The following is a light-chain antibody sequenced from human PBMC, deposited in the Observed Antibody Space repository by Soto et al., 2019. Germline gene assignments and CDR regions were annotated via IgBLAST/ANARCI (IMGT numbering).Light chain of an antibody. CDR1: QSVNTY. CDR2: DAS. V-gene: IGKV3-11*01. J-gene: IGKJ4*01. Sequence: EIVLTQSPATLSLSPGERATLSCRASQSVNTYLAWYQLKPGQAPRLLMYDASNRATGIPARFIGSGSGTDFTLTISRLEPEDFAVYYGQRRSNWPLTFGGGTKVEIK. CDR3: QRRSNWPLT.